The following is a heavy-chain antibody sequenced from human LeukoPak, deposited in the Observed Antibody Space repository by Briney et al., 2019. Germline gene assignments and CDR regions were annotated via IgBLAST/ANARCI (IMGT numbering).Heavy chain of an antibody. J-gene: IGHJ4*02. CDR3: AKDIYYDSSGYLDY. Sequence: PGGSLRLSCAASGFTFDDYAMPWVRQAPGKGLEWVSGISWNSGSIGYADSVKGRFTISRDNAKNSLYLQMNSLRAEDTALYYCAKDIYYDSSGYLDYWGQGTLVTVSS. CDR2: ISWNSGSI. CDR1: GFTFDDYA. V-gene: IGHV3-9*01. D-gene: IGHD3-22*01.